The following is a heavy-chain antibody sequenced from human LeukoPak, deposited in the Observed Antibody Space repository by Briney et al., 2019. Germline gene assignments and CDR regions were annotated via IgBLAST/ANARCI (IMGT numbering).Heavy chain of an antibody. D-gene: IGHD2-8*02. CDR3: ARVLRGAFDI. V-gene: IGHV3-7*01. J-gene: IGHJ3*02. CDR1: GFPLSSYW. Sequence: PGGSLRLSCAASGFPLSSYWMSWVHQAPGRGLEWVANIKQDGGEKFYVDSVKGRFTISRDNAKNSLYLQMNSLRAEDTAVYYCARVLRGAFDIWGQGTMVTVSS. CDR2: IKQDGGEK.